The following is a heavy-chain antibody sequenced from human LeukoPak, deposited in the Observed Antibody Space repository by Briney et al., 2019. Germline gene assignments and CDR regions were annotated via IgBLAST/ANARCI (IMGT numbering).Heavy chain of an antibody. CDR2: ISGSGVNT. CDR3: ARDTSFNYGAHAMDV. V-gene: IGHV3-23*01. D-gene: IGHD4/OR15-4a*01. CDR1: GLTFYNYA. Sequence: GGSLRLSCAASGLTFYNYAMNWVRQAPGKGLEWVLGISGSGVNTYYADSAKGRFTISRDNSKNTLYLQLNSLRGEDTAIYYCARDTSFNYGAHAMDVWGQGTTVTVSS. J-gene: IGHJ6*02.